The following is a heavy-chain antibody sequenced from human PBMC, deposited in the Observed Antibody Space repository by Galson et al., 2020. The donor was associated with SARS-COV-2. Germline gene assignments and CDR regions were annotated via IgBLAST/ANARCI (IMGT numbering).Heavy chain of an antibody. Sequence: YCAASGFTFSSYAMNWVRQAPGQGLEWVSYIRRNGTTIYYADSVKGRFTISRDNAKNSLYLQMNSLRAEDTAVYYCAREYRSSNGVCPFDCWGQGTLVTVSS. CDR1: GFTFSSYA. CDR2: IRRNGTTI. D-gene: IGHD2-8*01. V-gene: IGHV3-48*03. CDR3: AREYRSSNGVCPFDC. J-gene: IGHJ4*02.